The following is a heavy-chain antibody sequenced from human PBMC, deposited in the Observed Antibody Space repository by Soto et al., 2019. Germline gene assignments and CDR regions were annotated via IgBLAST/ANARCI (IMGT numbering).Heavy chain of an antibody. CDR1: GGTFSSYT. CDR2: IIPILGIA. CDR3: ARSQNYLGYCSSTSCYLSYYYYMDV. Sequence: QVQLVQSGAEVKKPGSSVKVSCKASGGTFSSYTISWVRQAPGQGLEWMGRIIPILGIANYAQKFQGRVTIAADKSTRTAYRELSSLRSEDTAGYYCARSQNYLGYCSSTSCYLSYYYYMDVWGKGTTVTVSS. V-gene: IGHV1-69*02. D-gene: IGHD2-2*01. J-gene: IGHJ6*03.